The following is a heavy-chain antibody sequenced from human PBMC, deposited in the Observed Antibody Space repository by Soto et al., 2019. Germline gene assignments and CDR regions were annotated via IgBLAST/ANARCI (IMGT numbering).Heavy chain of an antibody. CDR2: IVVGSGNT. CDR3: AASPLAYYYDSSGYYYPKYYYYYGMDV. CDR1: GFTFTSSA. J-gene: IGHJ6*02. V-gene: IGHV1-58*01. D-gene: IGHD3-22*01. Sequence: SVKVSCKASGFTFTSSAVQWVRQARGQRLGWIGWIVVGSGNTNYAQKFQERVTITRDMSTSTAYMELSSLRSEDTAVYYCAASPLAYYYDSSGYYYPKYYYYYGMDVWGQGTTVTVS.